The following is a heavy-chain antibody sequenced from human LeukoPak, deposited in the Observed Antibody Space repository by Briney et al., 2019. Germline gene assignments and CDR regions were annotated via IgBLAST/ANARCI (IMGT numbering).Heavy chain of an antibody. Sequence: PRGSLRLSCAASGFTFSSYAMSWVRQAPGKGLEWVSTISGSGGSTYYADSVKGRFTISRDNSKNTLYLQMNSLRAEDTAVYHCATQTYSSGWYKNFQHWGQGTLVTVSS. CDR2: ISGSGGST. CDR3: ATQTYSSGWYKNFQH. CDR1: GFTFSSYA. D-gene: IGHD6-19*01. J-gene: IGHJ1*01. V-gene: IGHV3-23*01.